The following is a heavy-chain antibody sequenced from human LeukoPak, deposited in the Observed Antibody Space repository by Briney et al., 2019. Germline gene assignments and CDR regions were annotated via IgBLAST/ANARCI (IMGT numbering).Heavy chain of an antibody. CDR1: GCSISSSSHY. D-gene: IGHD1/OR15-1a*01. V-gene: IGHV4-39*01. CDR2: IYNGGST. CDR3: ARSDCLPSTCNNLYGMDV. J-gene: IGHJ6*02. Sequence: SETLSLTCTVSGCSISSSSHYWLWIRQPPGKGLEWIGNIYNGGSTYHNPSLGSRVTMSVDTSKNQVSLRLTSVTAADTAVYCCARSDCLPSTCNNLYGMDVWGQGTTVTVSS.